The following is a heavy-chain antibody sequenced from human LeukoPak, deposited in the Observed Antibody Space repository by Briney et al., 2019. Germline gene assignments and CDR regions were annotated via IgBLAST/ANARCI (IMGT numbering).Heavy chain of an antibody. CDR2: INWNGDST. J-gene: IGHJ5*01. CDR1: GFTFYDYG. D-gene: IGHD3-22*01. CDR3: ARETDNSGHYFPPFDS. V-gene: IGHV3-20*04. Sequence: GGSLRLSCAASGFTFYDYGISWVRQAPGKGLEWVSGINWNGDSTGYADSVKGRVTISRDNAKNSLFLQMNSLRAEDTAVYYCARETDNSGHYFPPFDSWGQGTLVTVSS.